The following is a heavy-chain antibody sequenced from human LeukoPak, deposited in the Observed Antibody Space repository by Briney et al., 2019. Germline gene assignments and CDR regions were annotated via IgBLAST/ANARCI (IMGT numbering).Heavy chain of an antibody. J-gene: IGHJ4*02. D-gene: IGHD6-19*01. Sequence: GGSLRLSCTASKFTFSHYGMQWVRQAPGKGLEWVAVISSDGSIKVYADSVKGRFTLSRDNSKNTLYLQMDSLRAEDTAIYYCAKKYGVTVYGSGLNYFDYWGQGTLVTVSS. CDR1: KFTFSHYG. V-gene: IGHV3-30*18. CDR3: AKKYGVTVYGSGLNYFDY. CDR2: ISSDGSIK.